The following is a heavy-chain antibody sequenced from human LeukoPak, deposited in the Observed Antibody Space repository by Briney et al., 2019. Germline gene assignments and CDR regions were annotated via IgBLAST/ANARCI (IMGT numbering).Heavy chain of an antibody. D-gene: IGHD3-22*01. Sequence: GGSLRLSCAASGFTVTSNYMSWVRQAPGKGLEWVSVIYAGGNTYYADYVKGRFTISRDNSKNTLYLRMNSLRAEDTAVYYCAKDYYYYDSSGLDDYWGQGTLVTVSS. CDR2: IYAGGNT. CDR3: AKDYYYYDSSGLDDY. V-gene: IGHV3-66*01. CDR1: GFTVTSNY. J-gene: IGHJ4*02.